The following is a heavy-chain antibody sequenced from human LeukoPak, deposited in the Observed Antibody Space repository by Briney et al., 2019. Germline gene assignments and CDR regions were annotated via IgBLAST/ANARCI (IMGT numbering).Heavy chain of an antibody. CDR3: ARGWDYDSGGRPTAYVY. V-gene: IGHV1-69*13. J-gene: IGHJ4*02. CDR1: GGTFSNYA. CDR2: IIPLFGTA. Sequence: SVKVSCKASGGTFSNYAINWVRQAPGPGLEWMGGIIPLFGTANYAQKFQGRVTITADESSSTVYMELNSLKSEDTAVYYCARGWDYDSGGRPTAYVYWGQGTLVTVSS. D-gene: IGHD3-22*01.